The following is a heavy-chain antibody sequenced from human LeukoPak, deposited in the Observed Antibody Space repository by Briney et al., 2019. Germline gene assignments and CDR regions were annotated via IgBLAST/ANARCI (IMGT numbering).Heavy chain of an antibody. CDR1: GGSISSGSYY. CDR2: IYTSGST. D-gene: IGHD3-22*01. CDR3: ARDEYYYDSSGYLYFDY. Sequence: SQTLSLTCTVSGGSISSGSYYWSWIRQPAGKGLEWIGRIYTSGSTNYNPSLKSRVTISVDTSKNQFSLKLSSVTAADTAVYYCARDEYYYDSSGYLYFDYWGQGTLVTVSS. J-gene: IGHJ4*02. V-gene: IGHV4-61*02.